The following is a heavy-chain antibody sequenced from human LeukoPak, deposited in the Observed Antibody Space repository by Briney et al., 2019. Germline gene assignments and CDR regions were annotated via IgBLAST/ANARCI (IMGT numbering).Heavy chain of an antibody. Sequence: GGSLRLSCAASGFTFSDYTMNWVRQAPGKGLEWVSSINTGSSYMFYADSVKGRFTISRDNAKNSLYLQMNSLRAEDTAVYYCAIFVVATINYYYGMDVWGQGATVTVSS. CDR2: INTGSSYM. CDR3: AIFVVATINYYYGMDV. V-gene: IGHV3-21*01. J-gene: IGHJ6*02. CDR1: GFTFSDYT. D-gene: IGHD5-24*01.